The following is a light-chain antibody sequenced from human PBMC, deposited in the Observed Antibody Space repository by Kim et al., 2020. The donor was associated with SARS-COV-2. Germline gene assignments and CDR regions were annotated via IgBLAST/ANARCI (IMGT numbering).Light chain of an antibody. CDR3: QQYDDWPPYT. J-gene: IGKJ2*01. Sequence: VSPGERVTRSCSASQSVSSNLAWYQQKPGQAPRLLIYGASTRATAFPPRFSGSGSGTEFTLTISSLQSEDFAVYYCQQYDDWPPYTFGQGTKLEI. V-gene: IGKV3-15*01. CDR2: GAS. CDR1: QSVSSN.